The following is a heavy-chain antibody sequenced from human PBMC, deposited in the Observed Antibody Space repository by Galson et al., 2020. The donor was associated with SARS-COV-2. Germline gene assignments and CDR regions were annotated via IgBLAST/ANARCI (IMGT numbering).Heavy chain of an antibody. CDR3: ARAYDQYFDY. CDR2: IYYSGST. J-gene: IGHJ4*02. V-gene: IGHV4-30-4*07. CDR1: GGSISSGGYS. Sequence: SETLSLTCTVSGGSISSGGYSWSWIRQPPGKGLEWIGYIYYSGSTYYNPSLKSRVTISVDTSKNQFSLKLSSVTAADTAVYYCARAYDQYFDYWGQGTLVTVSS. D-gene: IGHD5-12*01.